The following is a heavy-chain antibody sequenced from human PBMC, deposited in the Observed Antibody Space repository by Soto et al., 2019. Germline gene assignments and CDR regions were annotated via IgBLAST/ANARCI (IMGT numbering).Heavy chain of an antibody. CDR1: GGSVNSGGYY. D-gene: IGHD4-17*01. V-gene: IGHV4-61*08. CDR3: ARLYGDYVYT. J-gene: IGHJ3*01. CDR2: VFHTGST. Sequence: QVQMHESGPGLVKPSETLSLTCSVSGGSVNSGGYYWSWIRQPPGNGLEWIGYVFHTGSTNYNPSLKSRVTISLDRPKNQFALKLTTVTAADTSRDYCARLYGDYVYTWGQGTMVTVSS.